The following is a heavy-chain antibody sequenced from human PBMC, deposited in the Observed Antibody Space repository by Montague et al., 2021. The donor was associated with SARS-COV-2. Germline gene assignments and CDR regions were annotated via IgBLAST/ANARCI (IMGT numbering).Heavy chain of an antibody. J-gene: IGHJ6*02. CDR2: IYHSGNT. Sequence: SETLSLTCAVSGASVSSINWWSWVRQPPGRGLEWIGYIYHSGNTNYNPSLKSRVTISIDTSMNQFSLSLSSMTAADTAAYFCARDLLPPRTARKTNFFGLDVWGQGTTVIVSS. V-gene: IGHV4-4*02. D-gene: IGHD2-21*02. CDR3: ARDLLPPRTARKTNFFGLDV. CDR1: GASVSSINW.